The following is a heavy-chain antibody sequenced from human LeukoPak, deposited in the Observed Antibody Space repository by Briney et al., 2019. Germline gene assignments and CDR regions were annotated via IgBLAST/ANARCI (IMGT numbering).Heavy chain of an antibody. J-gene: IGHJ4*02. Sequence: GGSLRLSCAASGFTFSSYGMSWVRQAPGKGLEWVSAISGSGGSTYYADSVKGRFTISRDNSKNTLYLQMNSLRAEDTAVYYCAKLNYYYDSSGYYYDYWGQGTLVTVS. CDR2: ISGSGGST. D-gene: IGHD3-22*01. CDR1: GFTFSSYG. CDR3: AKLNYYYDSSGYYYDY. V-gene: IGHV3-23*01.